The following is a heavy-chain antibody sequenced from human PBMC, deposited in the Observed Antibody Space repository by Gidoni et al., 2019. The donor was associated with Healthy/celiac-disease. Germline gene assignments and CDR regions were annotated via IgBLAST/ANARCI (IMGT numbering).Heavy chain of an antibody. Sequence: QVQLQESGPGLVKPSGTLSLTCAVSGGSISSSNCWSWVRQPPGKGLEWIGELYHSGSTNYNPSLKSRVTISVDNSKTQFSLMLRSVTAADTSVYYCASLPRITMVRGVMDVWGQGTTVTVSS. D-gene: IGHD3-10*01. CDR3: ASLPRITMVRGVMDV. CDR1: GGSISSSNC. CDR2: LYHSGST. J-gene: IGHJ6*02. V-gene: IGHV4-4*02.